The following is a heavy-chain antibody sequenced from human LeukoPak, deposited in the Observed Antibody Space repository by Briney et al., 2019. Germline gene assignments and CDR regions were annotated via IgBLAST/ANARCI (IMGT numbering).Heavy chain of an antibody. D-gene: IGHD6-13*01. CDR2: IIPILGIA. Sequence: ASVKVSCKASGGTFSSYAISWVRQAPGQGLEWMGRIIPILGIANYAQKFQGRVTITADKSTSTAYMELSSLRSEDTAVYYCARRGLDEQQLPHAFDIWGQGTMVTVSS. CDR3: ARRGLDEQQLPHAFDI. CDR1: GGTFSSYA. V-gene: IGHV1-69*04. J-gene: IGHJ3*02.